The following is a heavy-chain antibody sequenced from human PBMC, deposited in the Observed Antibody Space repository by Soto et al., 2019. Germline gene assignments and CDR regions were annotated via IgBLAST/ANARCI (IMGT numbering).Heavy chain of an antibody. CDR1: GGSIISYY. CDR2: IYYSGST. D-gene: IGHD6-6*01. V-gene: IGHV4-59*01. J-gene: IGHJ5*02. CDR3: ARELQQLVEGDITDWFDP. Sequence: PSETLSLTCTVSGGSIISYYWSWIRQPPGKGLEWIGYIYYSGSTNYNPSLKSRVTISVDTSKNQFSLKLSSVTAADTAVYYCARELQQLVEGDITDWFDPWGQGTLVTVSS.